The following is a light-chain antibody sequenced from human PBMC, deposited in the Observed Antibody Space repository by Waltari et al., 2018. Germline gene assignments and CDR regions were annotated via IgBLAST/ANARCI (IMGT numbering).Light chain of an antibody. V-gene: IGKV4-1*01. CDR2: WAS. CDR3: QQYYRSPFT. Sequence: DIVMTQSSDSLAVSLGERASIHCKSSQSVLFSPNNRNYLAWYQQKPGQSPKLVLYWASTRESGVPDRFSGSGSATDFTLTISSLQAEDVAVYYCQQYYRSPFTFGPGTKLEIK. CDR1: QSVLFSPNNRNY. J-gene: IGKJ3*01.